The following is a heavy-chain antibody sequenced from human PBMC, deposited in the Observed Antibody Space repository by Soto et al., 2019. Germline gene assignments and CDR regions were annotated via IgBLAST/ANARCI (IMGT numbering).Heavy chain of an antibody. CDR2: ISSSSSYI. J-gene: IGHJ6*02. Sequence: GRSLRPPCAASGFTSTSYSMNWVRQAQGKGLEWVSSISSSSSYIYTADSLQGRFSISRDNATHSLYLQTNSLRSEYKALYYCARYRIGARLRCYYGMDVWGQGTTVTVSS. V-gene: IGHV3-21*01. D-gene: IGHD1-26*01. CDR3: ARYRIGARLRCYYGMDV. CDR1: GFTSTSYS.